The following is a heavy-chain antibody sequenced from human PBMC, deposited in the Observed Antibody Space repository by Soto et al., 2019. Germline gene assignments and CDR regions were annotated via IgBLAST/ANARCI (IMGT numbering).Heavy chain of an antibody. Sequence: ASVKVSCKASGYTFINHGITWVRQAPGQGLEWMGWISAYTGNANYAQKIQGRVTMTRDTSTSTVYMDLSSLRSEDTAVYYCARDKEGGATKLRDYGMDVWG. V-gene: IGHV1-18*01. CDR2: ISAYTGNA. D-gene: IGHD1-26*01. CDR1: GYTFINHG. J-gene: IGHJ6*02. CDR3: ARDKEGGATKLRDYGMDV.